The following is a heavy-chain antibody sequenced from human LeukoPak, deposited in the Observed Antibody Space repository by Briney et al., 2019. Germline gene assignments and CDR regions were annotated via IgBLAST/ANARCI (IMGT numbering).Heavy chain of an antibody. CDR2: ISYDGSNK. D-gene: IGHD3-22*01. J-gene: IGHJ4*02. V-gene: IGHV3-30-3*01. CDR1: GFTFSSYA. CDR3: ARDVLVVVITTVDY. Sequence: GRSLRLSCAASGFTFSSYAMHWVRQAPGKGLEGVAVISYDGSNKYYADSVKGRFTISRDNSKTTLYLQMNSLRAEDTAVYYCARDVLVVVITTVDYWGQGILVTVSS.